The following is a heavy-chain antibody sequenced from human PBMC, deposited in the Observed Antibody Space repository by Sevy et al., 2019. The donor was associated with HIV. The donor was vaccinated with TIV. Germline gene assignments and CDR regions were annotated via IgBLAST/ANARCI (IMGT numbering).Heavy chain of an antibody. V-gene: IGHV1-24*01. Sequence: ASVKVSCKVSGYTLTELSMHWVRQAPGKGLEWMGGFDPEDGETIYAQTFQGRVTMTEDTSTDTAYMELSSLRSEDTAVYYCATAPYYYDSSGYKPFDYWGQGTLVTVSS. J-gene: IGHJ4*02. CDR2: FDPEDGET. CDR1: GYTLTELS. CDR3: ATAPYYYDSSGYKPFDY. D-gene: IGHD3-22*01.